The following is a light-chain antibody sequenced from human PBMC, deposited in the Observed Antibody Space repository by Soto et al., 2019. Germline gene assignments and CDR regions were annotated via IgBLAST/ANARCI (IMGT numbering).Light chain of an antibody. V-gene: IGKV3D-15*01. Sequence: EIVMTQSPATLSVSPGERATLSCRASQSVSSNFLAWYQQKPGQAPRLLIYGASNRATGIPDRFSGSGSGTDFTLTISSLQPGDFATYYCQQSYSTPWTFGQGTKVDIK. CDR2: GAS. J-gene: IGKJ1*01. CDR1: QSVSSN. CDR3: QQSYSTPWT.